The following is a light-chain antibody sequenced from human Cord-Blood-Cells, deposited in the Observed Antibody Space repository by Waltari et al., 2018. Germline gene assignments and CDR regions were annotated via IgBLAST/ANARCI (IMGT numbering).Light chain of an antibody. CDR1: SSDVGGYNY. J-gene: IGLJ2*01. CDR3: SSYTSSSTVV. CDR2: EVS. V-gene: IGLV2-14*01. Sequence: QSALTQPASVSGSPGQSITISCTGTSSDVGGYNYVSWYQQHPGKAPKLMIYEVSNRPSEVSNRFSGSKSGNTASLTISGLLAEDEADYYCSSYTSSSTVVFGGGTKLTVL.